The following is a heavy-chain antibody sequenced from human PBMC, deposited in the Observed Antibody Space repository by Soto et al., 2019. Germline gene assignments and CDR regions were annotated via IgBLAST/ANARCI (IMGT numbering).Heavy chain of an antibody. CDR2: IYSGGNT. D-gene: IGHD6-6*01. CDR1: GFTVSSNY. Sequence: GSLRLSCAVSGFTVSSNYMNWVRQAPGKGLEWVSFIYSGGNTCYADSVKGRFTISRDNSKNTLYLQMNSLRAEDTAVYYCAKSITARPFDYWGQGALVTVSS. J-gene: IGHJ4*02. CDR3: AKSITARPFDY. V-gene: IGHV3-53*01.